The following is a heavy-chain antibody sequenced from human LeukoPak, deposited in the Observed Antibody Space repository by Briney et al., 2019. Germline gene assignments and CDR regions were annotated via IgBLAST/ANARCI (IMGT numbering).Heavy chain of an antibody. J-gene: IGHJ4*02. D-gene: IGHD3-22*01. CDR3: ARDVNYYDSSGYSH. CDR1: GFTFNTYW. CDR2: IKEDGSDK. Sequence: PGGPLRLSCAASGFTFNTYWMTWVRQAPGQGLEWVADIKEDGSDKYYVDAVKGRFTISRDNAKNSLFLQMNSLRVEDTAVYYCARDVNYYDSSGYSHWGQGTLVTVSS. V-gene: IGHV3-7*03.